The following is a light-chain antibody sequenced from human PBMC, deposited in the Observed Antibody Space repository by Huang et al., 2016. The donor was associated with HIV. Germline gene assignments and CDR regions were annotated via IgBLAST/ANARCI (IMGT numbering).Light chain of an antibody. CDR2: DAY. CDR1: QSVSSY. V-gene: IGKV3-11*01. Sequence: EIVLTQSPATLSLSPGERATLSCRASQSVSSYLAWYQQKPGQAPRLLIYDAYNMATGIPARFRGSGSGTDFTLTISSLEPEDFAVYYCQQRSNWPPAFGQGTRLEMK. J-gene: IGKJ5*01. CDR3: QQRSNWPPA.